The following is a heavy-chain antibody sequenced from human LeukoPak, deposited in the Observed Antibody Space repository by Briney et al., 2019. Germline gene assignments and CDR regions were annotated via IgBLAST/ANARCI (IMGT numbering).Heavy chain of an antibody. Sequence: PGGSLRLSCGASGFTFSIYDMHSVRQAPGKGLEWVSYSSGSSSTIYYADSVRGRFTISRDNAKNSLYLQMNTLRVEDTAVYYCAGYGDYPYWGQGTLVTVSS. CDR1: GFTFSIYD. D-gene: IGHD4-17*01. CDR3: AGYGDYPY. J-gene: IGHJ4*02. V-gene: IGHV3-48*01. CDR2: SSGSSSTI.